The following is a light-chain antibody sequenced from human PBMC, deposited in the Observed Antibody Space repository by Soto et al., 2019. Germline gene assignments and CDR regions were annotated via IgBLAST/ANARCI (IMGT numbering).Light chain of an antibody. J-gene: IGKJ1*01. V-gene: IGKV1-5*03. CDR2: KAS. Sequence: DIQMTQSPSTLSASVGYRFTITCRASQSISSWLAWYQQKPGKAPKLLIYKASSLESGVPSRFSGSGSGTEFILTISSLQPDDFASYCRQHYGGMWTFGQGTTVDIK. CDR3: QHYGGMWT. CDR1: QSISSW.